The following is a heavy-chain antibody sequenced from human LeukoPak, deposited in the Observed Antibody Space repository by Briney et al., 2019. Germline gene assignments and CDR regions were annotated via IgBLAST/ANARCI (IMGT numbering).Heavy chain of an antibody. V-gene: IGHV3-20*04. D-gene: IGHD2-21*02. Sequence: GGSLRLSCAASGFTFDDYGMSWVRQAPGKGLEWVSGYSWNGGRTGYADSVKGRFTISSDNAKNSLYLQMSILGAEDSVLYYCARGLYFSYGDCYLYFYIDVWGKGTTVTVSS. CDR3: ARGLYFSYGDCYLYFYIDV. J-gene: IGHJ6*03. CDR1: GFTFDDYG. CDR2: YSWNGGRT.